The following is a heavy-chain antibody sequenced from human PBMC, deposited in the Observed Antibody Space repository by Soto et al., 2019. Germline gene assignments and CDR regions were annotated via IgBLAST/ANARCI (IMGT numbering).Heavy chain of an antibody. V-gene: IGHV3-23*01. Sequence: GGSLRLSCAASGFTFSSYAMSWVRQAPGKGLEWVSAISGSGGSTYYADSVKGRFTISRDNSKNTLYLQTNSMPADDRAVYYCSNHRSNWYRVDYCGQRTQVTV. J-gene: IGHJ4*02. CDR3: SNHRSNWYRVDY. D-gene: IGHD6-13*01. CDR2: ISGSGGST. CDR1: GFTFSSYA.